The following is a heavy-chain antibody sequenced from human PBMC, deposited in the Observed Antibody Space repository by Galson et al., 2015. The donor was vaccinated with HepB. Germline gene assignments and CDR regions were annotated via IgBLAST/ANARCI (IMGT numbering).Heavy chain of an antibody. CDR2: INHSGST. J-gene: IGHJ3*02. V-gene: IGHV4-34*01. D-gene: IGHD3-10*02. Sequence: SETLSLTCAVYGGSFSGYYWSWIRQPPGKGLEWIGEINHSGSTNYNPSLKSRVTISVDTSKNQFSLKLSSVTAADTAVYYCARDTTSCSGSYYSDAFDIWGQGTMVTVSS. CDR1: GGSFSGYY. CDR3: ARDTTSCSGSYYSDAFDI.